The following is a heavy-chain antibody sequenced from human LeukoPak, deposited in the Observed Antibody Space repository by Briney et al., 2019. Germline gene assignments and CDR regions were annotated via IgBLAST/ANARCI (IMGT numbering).Heavy chain of an antibody. V-gene: IGHV3-48*01. J-gene: IGHJ4*02. D-gene: IGHD1-26*01. CDR3: ARVRSGRYASDY. Sequence: PVGSLRLSCAASGFTFSTYSINWVRQAPGKGLEWISYISSSSSNIYYADSVRGRFTISRDNAKNSLYLQMNSLRADDTAVYYCARVRSGRYASDYWGQGALVTVSS. CDR1: GFTFSTYS. CDR2: ISSSSSNI.